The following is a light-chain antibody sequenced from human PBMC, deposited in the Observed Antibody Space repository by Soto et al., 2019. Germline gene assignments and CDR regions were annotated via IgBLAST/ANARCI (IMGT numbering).Light chain of an antibody. CDR3: QQYNNWPPIT. CDR1: QSVSSN. J-gene: IGKJ5*01. Sequence: EIFLTQSPSTLSLSPRERPTLXXRALQSVSSNYLAWYQQKPGQAPRLXXYGASTRATGIPARFSGSGSGTEFTLTISSLQSEDFAVYFCQQYNNWPPITFGRGTRLDIK. V-gene: IGKV3-15*01. CDR2: GAS.